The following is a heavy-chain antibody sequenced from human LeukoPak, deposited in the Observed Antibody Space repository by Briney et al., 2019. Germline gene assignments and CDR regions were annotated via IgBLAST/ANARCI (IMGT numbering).Heavy chain of an antibody. CDR2: ISAYNGNT. V-gene: IGHV1-18*01. CDR1: AYTFTSYG. Sequence: ASVKVSCQASAYTFTSYGICWVRQAPGQGLEWMGWISAYNGNTNYAQKLQGRVTMTTDTSTSTAYMELRSLRSDDTAVYYCARENIVATIGENFDYWGQGTLVTVSS. J-gene: IGHJ4*02. D-gene: IGHD5-12*01. CDR3: ARENIVATIGENFDY.